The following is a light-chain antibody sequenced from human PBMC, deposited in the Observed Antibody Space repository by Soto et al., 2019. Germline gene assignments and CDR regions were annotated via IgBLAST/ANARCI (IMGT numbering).Light chain of an antibody. CDR3: QHYDTYSPMWT. Sequence: DIQLAQSPSTLSASVGDRLIITCRATQSINWLAWYQQKPGKAPKLLIFEASRLESGVPLRFSGSGSGTEFTLTISSLQPDDFGTYYCQHYDTYSPMWTFGQGTKVDVK. CDR2: EAS. J-gene: IGKJ1*01. CDR1: QSINW. V-gene: IGKV1-5*03.